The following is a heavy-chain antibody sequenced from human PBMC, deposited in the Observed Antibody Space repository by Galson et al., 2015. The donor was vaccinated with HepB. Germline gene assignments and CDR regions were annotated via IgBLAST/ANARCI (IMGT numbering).Heavy chain of an antibody. J-gene: IGHJ6*02. D-gene: IGHD3-10*01. Sequence: SLRLSCAASGFTFSNYYMSWIRQAPGKGLEWLSYISGTGSTLYYADFVKGRFTISRDNAKNSLYLQMNSLRDDDTAVYYWARDSTPMVRFTIGGVWGQGTTVTVSS. CDR3: ARDSTPMVRFTIGGV. CDR1: GFTFSNYY. V-gene: IGHV3-11*01. CDR2: ISGTGSTL.